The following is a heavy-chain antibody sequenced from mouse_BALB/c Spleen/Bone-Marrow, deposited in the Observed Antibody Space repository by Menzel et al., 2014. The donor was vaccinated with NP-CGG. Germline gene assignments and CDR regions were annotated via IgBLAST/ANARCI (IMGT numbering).Heavy chain of an antibody. D-gene: IGHD2-10*02. CDR2: ISSGGSHT. Sequence: EVNVVESGGDLVKPGGSLKLSCAASGFTFSSYGMSWVRQTPDKRLEWVATISSGGSHTYYPDGVKGRFTISRDNAKNTLYLQMSSLKSEDTAIYYCARRGYDNSYWYFGVWGAGTTVTVSS. CDR1: GFTFSSYG. V-gene: IGHV5-6*02. CDR3: ARRGYDNSYWYFGV. J-gene: IGHJ1*01.